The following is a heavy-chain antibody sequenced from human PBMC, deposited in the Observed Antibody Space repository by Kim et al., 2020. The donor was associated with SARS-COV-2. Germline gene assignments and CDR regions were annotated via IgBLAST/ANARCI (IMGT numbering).Heavy chain of an antibody. CDR2: INHSGST. CDR3: ARGLAGNDHYDTRGYNPMGFDL. V-gene: IGHV4-34*01. D-gene: IGHD3-22*01. Sequence: SETLSLTCAVYGGSFSGYYWSWIRQSPGKGLEWIGEINHSGSTNYNPSLKSRVTISVDTSKNQFSLKLSCATAADTAVYYCARGLAGNDHYDTRGYNPMGFDLWGRGNLVTVSS. J-gene: IGHJ2*01. CDR1: GGSFSGYY.